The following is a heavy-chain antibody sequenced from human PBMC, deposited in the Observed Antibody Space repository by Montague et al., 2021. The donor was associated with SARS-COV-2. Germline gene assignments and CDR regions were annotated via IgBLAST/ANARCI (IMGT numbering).Heavy chain of an antibody. CDR1: GGSISSTTYY. Sequence: SETLSLTCTVSGGSISSTTYYWGWIRQPPGKGLEWIGSIYYSGTTXYXXXXKGRVTMSIDTSKNQFSLKLRSVTAAETAVFYCATIAETGTEGGIDYWGQGALVTVSS. CDR3: ATIAETGTEGGIDY. V-gene: IGHV4-39*01. CDR2: IYYSGTT. D-gene: IGHD6-19*01. J-gene: IGHJ4*02.